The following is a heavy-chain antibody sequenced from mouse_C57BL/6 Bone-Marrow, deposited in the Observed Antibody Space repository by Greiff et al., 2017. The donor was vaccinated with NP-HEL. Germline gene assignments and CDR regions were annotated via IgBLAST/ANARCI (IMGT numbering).Heavy chain of an antibody. CDR2: INPNNGGT. J-gene: IGHJ1*03. CDR1: GYTFTDYN. CDR3: ARKGVTTPYWYFDV. Sequence: VQLQQSGPELVKPGASVKMSCKASGYTFTDYNMHWVKQSHGKSLEWIGYINPNNGGTSYNQKFKGKATLTVNKSSSTAYMELRSLTSEDSAVYYCARKGVTTPYWYFDVWGTGTTVTVSS. D-gene: IGHD2-5*01. V-gene: IGHV1-22*01.